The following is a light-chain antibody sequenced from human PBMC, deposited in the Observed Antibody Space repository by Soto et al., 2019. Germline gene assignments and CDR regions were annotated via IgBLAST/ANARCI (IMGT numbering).Light chain of an antibody. CDR2: DLS. CDR3: SPYTSSSTPYV. CDR1: SSDVGGYND. V-gene: IGLV2-14*01. J-gene: IGLJ1*01. Sequence: QSALTQPASVSGSPGQSITISCTGTSSDVGGYNDVSWYQQHPGKAPTLMFYDLSDRPSGVSNRSSGSEAGNTASLTISGGQAEEEADDFCSPYTSSSTPYVFGTGTKLTVL.